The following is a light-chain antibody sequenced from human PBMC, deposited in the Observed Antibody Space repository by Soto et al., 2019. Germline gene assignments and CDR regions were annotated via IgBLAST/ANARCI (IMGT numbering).Light chain of an antibody. CDR2: KAS. V-gene: IGKV1-5*03. J-gene: IGKJ2*01. CDR3: QHYQTYSPGYT. Sequence: DIQMTQSPPTLSASVGDRVTITCRASQSVSTWLAWYQQKPGKAPKLLIYKASSLESGVPSRFSGRGSGTEFTLTINSLQPDDFATYYCQHYQTYSPGYTFGQGTKLEIK. CDR1: QSVSTW.